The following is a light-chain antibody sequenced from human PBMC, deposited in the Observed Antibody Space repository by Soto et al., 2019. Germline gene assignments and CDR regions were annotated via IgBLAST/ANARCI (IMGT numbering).Light chain of an antibody. Sequence: IVMRHPPDTQSVAPGKRATLACSGSQSISSNLAWYQQKPGQAPRLVIFGASTRATGIPARLSGSGSGTEFTLTISSLQSEDFAVYYCQQYNNWPPITFGQGTRLEIK. CDR3: QQYNNWPPIT. CDR1: QSISSN. J-gene: IGKJ5*01. CDR2: GAS. V-gene: IGKV3-15*01.